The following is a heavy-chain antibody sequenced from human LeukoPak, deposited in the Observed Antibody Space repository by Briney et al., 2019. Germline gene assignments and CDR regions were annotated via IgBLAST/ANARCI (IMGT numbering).Heavy chain of an antibody. V-gene: IGHV4-61*02. CDR1: GGSLSSGSYY. Sequence: SQTLSLTCTVSGGSLSSGSYYWSWIRQPAGKGLEWIGRIYTSASTNYNPSLKSRVTISVDTSKNQFSLKLSSVTAPDTAVYYCAKGNGYYFDYWGQGTLVTVSS. CDR2: IYTSAST. CDR3: AKGNGYYFDY. J-gene: IGHJ4*02.